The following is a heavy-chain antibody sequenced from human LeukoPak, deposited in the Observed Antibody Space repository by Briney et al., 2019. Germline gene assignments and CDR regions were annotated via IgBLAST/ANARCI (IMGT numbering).Heavy chain of an antibody. CDR2: VNQGGTGK. CDR3: AREHYFYHMDA. CDR1: GFTFSSYD. Sequence: TGGSLRPSCAASGFTFSSYDMHWVRQAPGKGLEWVANVNQGGTGKYYVDSVKGRFTISRDNAENSLYLQMNSLRAEDTAVYYCAREHYFYHMDAWGEGTTVTVSS. J-gene: IGHJ6*03. V-gene: IGHV3-7*01.